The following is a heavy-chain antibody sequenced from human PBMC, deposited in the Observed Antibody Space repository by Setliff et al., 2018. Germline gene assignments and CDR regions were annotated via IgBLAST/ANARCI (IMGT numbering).Heavy chain of an antibody. CDR1: GGSFSGYY. D-gene: IGHD2-15*01. Sequence: SETLSLTCAVYGGSFSGYYWSWIRQPPGKGLEWIGEINHSGSTNCNPSLKSRVTISVDTSKNRFSLKLSSVTAADTAVYYCAREKTVYWYYGMDVWGQGTTVTVSS. CDR2: INHSGST. J-gene: IGHJ6*02. CDR3: AREKTVYWYYGMDV. V-gene: IGHV4-34*01.